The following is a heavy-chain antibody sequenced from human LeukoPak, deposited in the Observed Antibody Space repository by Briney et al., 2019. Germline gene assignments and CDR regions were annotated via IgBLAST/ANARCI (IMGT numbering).Heavy chain of an antibody. V-gene: IGHV4-59*11. CDR2: IYYSGST. CDR1: GGSISSHY. D-gene: IGHD3-3*01. Sequence: SETLSLTCTVSGGSISSHYWSWIRQPPGKGLEWIGYIYYSGSTNYNPSLKSRVTISVDTSKNQFSLKLSSVTAADTAVYYCARVRVDGYYAWSLDYYYYMDVWGKGTTVTVSS. CDR3: ARVRVDGYYAWSLDYYYYMDV. J-gene: IGHJ6*03.